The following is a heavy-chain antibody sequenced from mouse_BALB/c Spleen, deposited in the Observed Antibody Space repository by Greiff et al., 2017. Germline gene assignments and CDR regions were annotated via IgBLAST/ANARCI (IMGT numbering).Heavy chain of an antibody. J-gene: IGHJ1*01. CDR2: IWSGGST. CDR1: GFSLTSYG. V-gene: IGHV2-2*02. Sequence: VQLVESGPGLVQPSQSLSITCTVSGFSLTSYGVHWVRQSPGKGLEWLGVIWSGGSTDYNAAFISRLSISKDNSKSQVFFKMNSLQANDTAIYYCATPPDGYYSYWYFDVWGAGTTVTVSS. CDR3: ATPPDGYYSYWYFDV. D-gene: IGHD2-3*01.